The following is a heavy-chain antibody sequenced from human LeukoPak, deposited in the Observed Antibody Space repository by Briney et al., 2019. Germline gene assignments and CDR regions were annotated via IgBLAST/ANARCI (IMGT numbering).Heavy chain of an antibody. CDR2: IRYDGSNK. CDR3: AKDYMLAARLRPEFDY. D-gene: IGHD6-6*01. V-gene: IGHV3-30*02. CDR1: GFTFSSYG. Sequence: GGSLRLSCAASGFTFSSYGMHWVRQAPGKGLEWVAFIRYDGSNKYYADSVKGRFTISRDNSKNTLYLQMNSLRAEDTAVYYCAKDYMLAARLRPEFDYWGQGTLVTVSS. J-gene: IGHJ4*02.